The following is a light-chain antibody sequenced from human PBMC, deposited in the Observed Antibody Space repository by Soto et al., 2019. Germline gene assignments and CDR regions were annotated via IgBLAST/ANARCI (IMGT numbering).Light chain of an antibody. CDR2: GAS. V-gene: IGKV3-15*01. Sequence: DIVMTQFPATLSVSPGERATLSCRASQSVNSNLAWYQQTPGQAPRLLFHGASTRATDVPARFSASGSGTEFTLTITSLHSEDFAVYFWQQYNYWPPVFGQGTKVE. CDR1: QSVNSN. J-gene: IGKJ1*01. CDR3: QQYNYWPPV.